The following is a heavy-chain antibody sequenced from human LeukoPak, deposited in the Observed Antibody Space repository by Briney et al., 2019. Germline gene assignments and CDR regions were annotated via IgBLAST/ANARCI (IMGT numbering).Heavy chain of an antibody. V-gene: IGHV1-2*02. J-gene: IGHJ6*02. CDR3: ARDHGTMVRGVIRPYYYYGMDV. D-gene: IGHD3-10*01. CDR2: INPNSDGT. Sequence: GASVKVSCKASGYTFTGYYMHWVRQAPGQGLEWMGWINPNSDGTNYAQKFQGRVTMTRDTSISTAYMELSRLRSDDTAVYYCARDHGTMVRGVIRPYYYYGMDVWGQGTTVTVSS. CDR1: GYTFTGYY.